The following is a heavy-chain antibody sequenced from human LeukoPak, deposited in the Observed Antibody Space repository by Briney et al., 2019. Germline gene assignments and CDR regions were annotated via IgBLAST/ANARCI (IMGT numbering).Heavy chain of an antibody. Sequence: PGGSLRLSCSASGFTFSSYAMHWVRQAPGKGLEYVSAISSNGGSTYYADSVKDRFTISRDNSKNTLYLQMSSLRAEDTAVYYCVKGETFKDYYDSSGGRGYYFDYWGQGTLVTVSS. CDR1: GFTFSSYA. CDR2: ISSNGGST. D-gene: IGHD3-22*01. J-gene: IGHJ4*02. CDR3: VKGETFKDYYDSSGGRGYYFDY. V-gene: IGHV3-64D*09.